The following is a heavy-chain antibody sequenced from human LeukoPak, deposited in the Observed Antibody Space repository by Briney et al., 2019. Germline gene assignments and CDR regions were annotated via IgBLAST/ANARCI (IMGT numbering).Heavy chain of an antibody. CDR3: SQRGGSYPTNDY. D-gene: IGHD1-26*01. Sequence: GGSLRLSCAAYGFTFSSYGMRWVRQAPGKGLEWVAVISYDGSNKYYADSVKGRFTISRDNSKNTLYLQMNSLRAEDTAVYYCSQRGGSYPTNDYWGQGTLVTVSS. V-gene: IGHV3-30*03. CDR2: ISYDGSNK. CDR1: GFTFSSYG. J-gene: IGHJ4*02.